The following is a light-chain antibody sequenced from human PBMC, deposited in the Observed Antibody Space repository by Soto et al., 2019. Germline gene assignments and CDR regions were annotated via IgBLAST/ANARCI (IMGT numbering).Light chain of an antibody. CDR1: QGISSY. CDR3: QQLNSLYT. J-gene: IGKJ2*01. CDR2: AAS. Sequence: IQLTQSPSSLSASVGDRVTITCRASQGISSYLAWYQQKPGKAPKLLIYAASTLQSGVPSRFSGSGSGTDFTLTISSLQPEDFATYYCQQLNSLYTFGQGTKVDIK. V-gene: IGKV1-9*01.